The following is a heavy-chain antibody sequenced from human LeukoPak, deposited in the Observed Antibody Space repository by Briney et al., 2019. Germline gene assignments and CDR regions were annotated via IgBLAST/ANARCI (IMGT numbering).Heavy chain of an antibody. Sequence: GGSLRLSCAASGFTFSTYGIHWVRQAPDKGLEWVALISYDGSNKYYADSVKGRFTISRDNSKNTLYLQMNSLRAEDTAVYYCAKGQDWFDPWGQGTLVTVSS. CDR1: GFTFSTYG. CDR3: AKGQDWFDP. J-gene: IGHJ5*02. V-gene: IGHV3-30*18. CDR2: ISYDGSNK.